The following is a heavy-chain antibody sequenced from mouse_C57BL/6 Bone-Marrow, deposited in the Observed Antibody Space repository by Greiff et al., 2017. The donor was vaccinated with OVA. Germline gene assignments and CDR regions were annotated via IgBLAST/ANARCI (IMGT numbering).Heavy chain of an antibody. V-gene: IGHV3-6*01. D-gene: IGHD1-1*01. CDR1: GYSITSGYY. Sequence: EVKLMESGPGLVKPSQSLSLTCSVTGYSITSGYYWNWIRQFPGNKLEWMGYISYDGSNNYNPSLKNRISLTRDTSKNQFFLKLNSVTTEDTATYYCASPSYYYGSSYAMDYWGQGTSVTVSS. CDR3: ASPSYYYGSSYAMDY. CDR2: ISYDGSN. J-gene: IGHJ4*01.